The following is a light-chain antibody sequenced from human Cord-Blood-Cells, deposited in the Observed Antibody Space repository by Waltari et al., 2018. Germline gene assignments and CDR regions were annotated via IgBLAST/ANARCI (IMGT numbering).Light chain of an antibody. Sequence: QSALTHPASVSGSPGQSITISCPGTSCDVGGYNYVSWYQQHPGKAPKLMFYDVSNRPSGVSNRFSGSKSGNTASLTISGLQAEDEADYYCSSYTSSSTVVFGGGTKLTVL. V-gene: IGLV2-14*01. CDR2: DVS. CDR3: SSYTSSSTVV. J-gene: IGLJ2*01. CDR1: SCDVGGYNY.